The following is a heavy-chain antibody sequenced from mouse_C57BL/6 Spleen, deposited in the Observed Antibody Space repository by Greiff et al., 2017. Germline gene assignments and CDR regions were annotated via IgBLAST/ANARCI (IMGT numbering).Heavy chain of an antibody. CDR3: AGDAWYFDV. J-gene: IGHJ1*03. V-gene: IGHV1-64*01. Sequence: VQVVESGAELVKPGASVKLSCKASGYTFTSYWMHWVKQRPGQGLEWIGMIHPNSGSTNYNEKFKSKATLTVDKSSSTAYMQLSSLTSEDSAVYYCAGDAWYFDVWGTGTTVTVSS. D-gene: IGHD3-3*01. CDR1: GYTFTSYW. CDR2: IHPNSGST.